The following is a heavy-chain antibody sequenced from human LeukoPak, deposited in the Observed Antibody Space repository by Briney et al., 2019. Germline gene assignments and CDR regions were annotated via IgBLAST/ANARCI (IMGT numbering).Heavy chain of an antibody. CDR3: ARAYSSSRFNWFDP. CDR2: IYNSGST. CDR1: GGSIRSNY. Sequence: SETLSLTCTVSGGSIRSNYWSWIRQPPGKGLEWIGYIYNSGSTNYNPSLKSRVTMSVDTSKNQFSLKLSSVTAADTAVYYCARAYSSSRFNWFDPWGQGTLVTVSS. V-gene: IGHV4-59*12. D-gene: IGHD6-13*01. J-gene: IGHJ5*02.